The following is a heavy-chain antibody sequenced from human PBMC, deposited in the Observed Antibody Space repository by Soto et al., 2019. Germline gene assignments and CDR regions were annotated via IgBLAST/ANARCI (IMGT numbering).Heavy chain of an antibody. Sequence: SETLSLPCAFYCWSCIGHYWRCIRKTPRKGLEWIGEINHSGSTNYNPSLKSRVTISVDTSKNQFSLKLSSVTAADTAVYYCARGFFFQEEEGIRATVQVLDV. V-gene: IGHV4-34*01. D-gene: IGHD1-26*01. CDR1: CWSCIGHY. CDR2: INHSGST. CDR3: ARGFFFQEEEGIRATVQVLDV. J-gene: IGHJ6*01.